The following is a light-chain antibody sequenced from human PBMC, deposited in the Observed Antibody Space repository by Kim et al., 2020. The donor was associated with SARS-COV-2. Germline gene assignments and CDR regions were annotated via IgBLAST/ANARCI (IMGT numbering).Light chain of an antibody. CDR1: SGSIASHY. Sequence: NFTLTQPHSVSESPGKTVTISCTASSGSIASHYVQWYQQRPGSAPTTVIYEDNQRPSGVPDRFSGSTDSSSNSAFLTISGLKTEDEADYYCQSYDYTNRWVFGGGTQLTVL. V-gene: IGLV6-57*02. CDR2: EDN. CDR3: QSYDYTNRWV. J-gene: IGLJ3*02.